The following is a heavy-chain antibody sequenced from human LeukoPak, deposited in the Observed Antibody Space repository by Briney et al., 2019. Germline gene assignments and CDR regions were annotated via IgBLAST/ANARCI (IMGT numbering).Heavy chain of an antibody. Sequence: SETLSLTCTVSGGSINNYYWSWIRQPPGKGLEWSGYIFSSGSTNYNPSLKSRVTISVDTSKNQFSLRLSSVTAADTAVYYCARHLPRTDIGYAFDIWGQGTVVTVSS. CDR2: IFSSGST. CDR1: GGSINNYY. J-gene: IGHJ3*02. CDR3: ARHLPRTDIGYAFDI. V-gene: IGHV4-59*08. D-gene: IGHD2-15*01.